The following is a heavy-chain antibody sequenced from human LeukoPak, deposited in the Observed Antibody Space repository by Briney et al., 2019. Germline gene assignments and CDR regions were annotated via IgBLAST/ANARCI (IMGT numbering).Heavy chain of an antibody. J-gene: IGHJ4*02. D-gene: IGHD3-16*01. CDR1: GYTFTSSY. Sequence: GASVKVSCKASGYTFTSSYMHWVRQAPGQGLEWMGRINPSGGSTSCAQKFQGRVTMTRDTSTSTVYTELSSLISGDTAMYYCARGGGGLDYWGQGTLVTVSS. CDR2: INPSGGST. V-gene: IGHV1-46*01. CDR3: ARGGGGLDY.